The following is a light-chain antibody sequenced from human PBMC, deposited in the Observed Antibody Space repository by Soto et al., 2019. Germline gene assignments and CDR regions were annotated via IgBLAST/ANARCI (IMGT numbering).Light chain of an antibody. J-gene: IGKJ1*01. CDR1: QSVSNNY. V-gene: IGKV3-20*01. CDR3: QQYGSSPWT. CDR2: GAS. Sequence: EIVLTQSPGRLSLSPGQRATLACRSSQSVSNNYLAWYQQKPGQAPRLLIYGASSRATGIPDRFSGSGSGTDFTLTISRLEPEDFAVYYCQQYGSSPWTFGQGTKVDIK.